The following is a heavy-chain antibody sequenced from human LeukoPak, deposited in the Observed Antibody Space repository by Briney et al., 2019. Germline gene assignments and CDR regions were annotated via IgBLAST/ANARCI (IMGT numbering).Heavy chain of an antibody. Sequence: PGGSLRLSCEGFTFTFSNHAMTWVRQAPGKGLEWVAVISYDGSNKYYADSVKGRFTISRDNSKNTLYLQMNSLRAEDTAVYYCARPNSRDNSGSYPTAGYWGQGTLVTVSS. V-gene: IGHV3-30-3*01. J-gene: IGHJ4*02. D-gene: IGHD1-26*01. CDR2: ISYDGSNK. CDR1: TFTFSNHA. CDR3: ARPNSRDNSGSYPTAGY.